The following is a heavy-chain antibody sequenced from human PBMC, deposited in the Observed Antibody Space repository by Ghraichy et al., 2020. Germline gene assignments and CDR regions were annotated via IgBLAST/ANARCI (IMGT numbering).Heavy chain of an antibody. J-gene: IGHJ4*02. D-gene: IGHD5-24*01. CDR2: MKEDGSQI. V-gene: IGHV3-7*04. CDR3: ARVGDGRGFDY. CDR1: GFPFSVYW. Sequence: GESMNISCAASGFPFSVYWMTWVRLAPGKGLEWVANMKEDGSQIYYMDSVKGRFTISRENAKNSLYLQMNGLRGDDTAVYYCARVGDGRGFDYWGQGTLVAVSS.